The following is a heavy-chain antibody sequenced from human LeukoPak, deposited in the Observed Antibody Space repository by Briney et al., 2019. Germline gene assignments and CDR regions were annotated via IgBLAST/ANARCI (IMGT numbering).Heavy chain of an antibody. V-gene: IGHV6-1*01. Sequence: SQTLSLTCAISGDSVSSNSAAWNWIRQSPSRGLEWLGRTYYRPKWYNDYAVSVKSRITINPDTSKNQFSLQLNSVTPEDTAVYYCARERSGGTGTTIREVNNWFDPWGQGTLVTVSS. J-gene: IGHJ5*02. CDR2: TYYRPKWYN. CDR3: ARERSGGTGTTIREVNNWFDP. D-gene: IGHD1-7*01. CDR1: GDSVSSNSAA.